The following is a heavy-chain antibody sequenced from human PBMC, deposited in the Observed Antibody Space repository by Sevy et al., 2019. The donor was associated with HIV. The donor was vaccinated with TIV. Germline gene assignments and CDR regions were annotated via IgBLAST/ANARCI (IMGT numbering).Heavy chain of an antibody. CDR1: GYSFTSHW. J-gene: IGHJ4*01. Sequence: GESLKISCQGSGYSFTSHWIAWVRQMPGKGLEWMGIIYPDDSDTRYSPSFQGQVTFSADKSIFTAYLQWSSLKASDTAIYYCVTSRSGYFDVSGYYIYWGQGTQVTVSS. V-gene: IGHV5-51*01. D-gene: IGHD3-22*01. CDR2: IYPDDSDT. CDR3: VTSRSGYFDVSGYYIY.